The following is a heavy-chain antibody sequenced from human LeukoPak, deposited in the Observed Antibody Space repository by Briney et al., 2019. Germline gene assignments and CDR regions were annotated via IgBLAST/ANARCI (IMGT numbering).Heavy chain of an antibody. CDR2: ISYDGSNK. CDR1: EITFSTYA. J-gene: IGHJ1*01. CDR3: AKVSGDSSGSATSPGAEYFQH. V-gene: IGHV3-30-3*01. Sequence: PGRSLRLSCAASEITFSTYAMHWVRQAPGKGLEWVAVISYDGSNKYYADSVKGRFTISRDNSKNTLYLQMNSLRTEDTAVYYCAKVSGDSSGSATSPGAEYFQHWGQGTLVTVSS. D-gene: IGHD3-10*01.